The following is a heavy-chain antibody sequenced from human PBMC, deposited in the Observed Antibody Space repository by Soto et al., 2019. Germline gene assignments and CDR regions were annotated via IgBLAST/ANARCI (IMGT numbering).Heavy chain of an antibody. Sequence: QVQLQESGPGLVKPSETLSLTCTVSGGSISSYYWSWIRQPPGKGLEWIGYIYYSGSTNYNPSLKRRVTISVDTSKNQFSLKLSSVTAADTAVYYCARYDYGDYSDALDIWGQGTMVTVSS. J-gene: IGHJ3*02. CDR3: ARYDYGDYSDALDI. D-gene: IGHD4-17*01. CDR1: GGSISSYY. V-gene: IGHV4-59*01. CDR2: IYYSGST.